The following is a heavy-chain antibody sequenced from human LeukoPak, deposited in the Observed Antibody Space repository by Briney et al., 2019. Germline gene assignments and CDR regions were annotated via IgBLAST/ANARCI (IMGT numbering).Heavy chain of an antibody. D-gene: IGHD6-19*01. CDR2: ISAYNGNT. CDR1: GYTFTSYG. J-gene: IGHJ5*02. CDR3: ARDRWRYSSGWRGDWFDP. V-gene: IGHV1-18*01. Sequence: ASVKVSCKASGYTFTSYGISWVRQAPGQGLEWMGWISAYNGNTNYAQKLQGRVTMTTDTSTSTAYMELRSLRSDDTAVYYCARDRWRYSSGWRGDWFDPWGQGTLVTVSS.